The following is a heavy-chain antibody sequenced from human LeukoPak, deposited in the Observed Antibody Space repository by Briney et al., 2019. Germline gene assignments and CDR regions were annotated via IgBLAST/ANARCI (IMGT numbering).Heavy chain of an antibody. D-gene: IGHD3-22*01. Sequence: ASVKVSCKASGYTFTGYYMHWVRQAPGQGLEWMGRISPNSGGTNYAQKFQGRVTMTRDTSISTAYMELSRLRSDDTAVYYCARDLDRLSYDSNDYCGQGTLVTVSS. CDR1: GYTFTGYY. J-gene: IGHJ4*02. CDR2: ISPNSGGT. V-gene: IGHV1-2*06. CDR3: ARDLDRLSYDSNDY.